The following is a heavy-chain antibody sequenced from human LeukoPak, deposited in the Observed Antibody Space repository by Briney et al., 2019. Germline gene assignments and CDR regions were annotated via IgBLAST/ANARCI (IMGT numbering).Heavy chain of an antibody. CDR1: GGSFSGYY. J-gene: IGHJ4*02. CDR2: ITDRGST. V-gene: IGHV4-34*01. D-gene: IGHD3-10*01. Sequence: SETLSLTCAVYGGSFSGYYWTWIRQLPGEGLEWIGEITDRGSTNYNPSLRRRVTLSVDTSKNQFSLRLSSVTAADTAVYYCASSGTWGRGTLVTVSS. CDR3: ASSGT.